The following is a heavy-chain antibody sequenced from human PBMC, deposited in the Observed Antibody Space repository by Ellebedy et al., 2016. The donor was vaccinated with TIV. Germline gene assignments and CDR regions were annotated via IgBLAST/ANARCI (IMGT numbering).Heavy chain of an antibody. V-gene: IGHV4-59*01. D-gene: IGHD3-3*01. CDR2: IYYSGST. J-gene: IGHJ4*02. CDR3: ARGRRHYDFWSGFLDYFDY. Sequence: SETLSLXCTVSGGSISSYYWSWIRQPPGKGLEWIGYIYYSGSTNYNPSLKSRVTISVDTSKNQFSLKLSSVTAADTAVYYCARGRRHYDFWSGFLDYFDYWGQGTLVTVSS. CDR1: GGSISSYY.